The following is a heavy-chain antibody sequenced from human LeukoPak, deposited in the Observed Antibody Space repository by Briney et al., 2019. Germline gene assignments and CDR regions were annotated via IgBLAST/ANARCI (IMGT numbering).Heavy chain of an antibody. CDR1: GFTISSYS. Sequence: GGSLRLSCAASGFTISSYSMNWVRQAPGKGLEWVSSISSSSSYIYYADSVKGRFTISRDDAKNSLYLQMNSLRAEDTAVYYCARLQGYNKCLDYWGQGTLVTVSS. CDR3: ARLQGYNKCLDY. D-gene: IGHD1-1*01. V-gene: IGHV3-21*01. CDR2: ISSSSSYI. J-gene: IGHJ4*02.